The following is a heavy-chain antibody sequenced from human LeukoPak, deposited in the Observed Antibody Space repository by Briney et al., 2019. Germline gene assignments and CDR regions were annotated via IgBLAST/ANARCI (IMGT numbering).Heavy chain of an antibody. Sequence: GRSLRLSCAASGFTFSSYGIHWVRQAPGKGLEWVAVISYDGSNKYYADSVKGRFTISRDNSKNTLYLQMNSLRAEDTAVYYCAKAPPGELPSFDYWGQGTLVTVSS. CDR1: GFTFSSYG. CDR2: ISYDGSNK. D-gene: IGHD3-16*01. V-gene: IGHV3-30*18. J-gene: IGHJ4*02. CDR3: AKAPPGELPSFDY.